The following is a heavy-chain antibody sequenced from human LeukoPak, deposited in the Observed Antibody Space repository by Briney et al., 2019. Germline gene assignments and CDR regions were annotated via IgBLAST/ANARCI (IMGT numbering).Heavy chain of an antibody. V-gene: IGHV1-18*01. CDR2: ISAYNGNT. CDR1: GYTFTNYG. J-gene: IGHJ4*02. CDR3: ARDSRWLVAQHFDY. D-gene: IGHD6-19*01. Sequence: ASVXVSCKASGYTFTNYGISWVRQAPGQGLEWLGWISAYNGNTNYAQKAQGRVTMTIDTTTSTAYMEVRSLRSDDTAVYYCARDSRWLVAQHFDYWGQGTLVTVSS.